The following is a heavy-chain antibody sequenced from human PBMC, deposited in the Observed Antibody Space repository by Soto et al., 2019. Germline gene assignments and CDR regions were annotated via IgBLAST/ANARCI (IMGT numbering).Heavy chain of an antibody. V-gene: IGHV1-69*01. Sequence: QVQLVQSGAEVKKPGSSVKVSCKASGGTFSSYAISWVRQAHGQGLEWMGGIIPIFGTANYAQKFQGRVTITADESTSTAYMELSSLRSEDTAVYYCAREWDDSSSSFSPYYFDYWGQGTLVTVSS. D-gene: IGHD6-6*01. CDR3: AREWDDSSSSFSPYYFDY. J-gene: IGHJ4*02. CDR2: IIPIFGTA. CDR1: GGTFSSYA.